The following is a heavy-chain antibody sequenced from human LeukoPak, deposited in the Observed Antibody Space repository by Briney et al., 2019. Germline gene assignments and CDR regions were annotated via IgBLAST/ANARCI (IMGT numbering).Heavy chain of an antibody. CDR3: ARARAGAQNWVALDP. J-gene: IGHJ5*02. D-gene: IGHD7-27*01. Sequence: GGSLGLSCAASGFTVSNDYMAWVRQAPGRGLEWVSLIYGDGTTFYTDSVKGRFTMSRDNFKNTLYLQMNSLRPEDTALYYCARARAGAQNWVALDPWGQGTLVTVSS. CDR1: GFTVSNDY. CDR2: IYGDGTT. V-gene: IGHV3-66*02.